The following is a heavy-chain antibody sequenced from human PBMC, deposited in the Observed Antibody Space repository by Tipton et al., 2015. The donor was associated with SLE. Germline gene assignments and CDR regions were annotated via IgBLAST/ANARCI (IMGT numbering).Heavy chain of an antibody. CDR1: GFTFSSCW. CDR2: INSDGSSP. V-gene: IGHV3-74*01. D-gene: IGHD3-3*01. CDR3: ARDNYDFWGGYRSFGY. J-gene: IGHJ4*02. Sequence: SLRLSCAASGFTFSSCWMHWVRQAPGKGLVWISRINSDGSSPSYADSVKGRFTISRDNAKNTLYLQMNSLRAEDTAVYYCARDNYDFWGGYRSFGYWGQGTLVTVSS.